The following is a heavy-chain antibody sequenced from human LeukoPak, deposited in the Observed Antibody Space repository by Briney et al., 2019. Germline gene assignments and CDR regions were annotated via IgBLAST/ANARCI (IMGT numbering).Heavy chain of an antibody. Sequence: SETLSLTCTVSGGSISSYYWCWIRQPPGKGLEWIGYIYYSGSTNYNPSLKSRVTISVDTSKNQFSLKLSSVTAADTAVYYCAREDCSSTSCYFDYWGQGTLVTVSS. V-gene: IGHV4-59*01. D-gene: IGHD2-2*01. CDR1: GGSISSYY. J-gene: IGHJ4*02. CDR2: IYYSGST. CDR3: AREDCSSTSCYFDY.